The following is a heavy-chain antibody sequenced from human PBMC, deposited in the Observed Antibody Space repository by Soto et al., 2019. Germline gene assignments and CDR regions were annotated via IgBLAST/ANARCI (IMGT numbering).Heavy chain of an antibody. J-gene: IGHJ6*03. CDR3: TTFTLLDSAGNYPFHMDV. D-gene: IGHD1-7*01. CDR2: ISAHNGNT. CDR1: GDTFSSFD. V-gene: IGHV1-18*04. Sequence: QVLLVQSGPEVKRPGASVKVSCKASGDTFSSFDISWVRQAPGQGPEWMGCISAHNGNTNFAQKFQVRGSLTTDTSVLMGDMELRGARSADWGVYICTTFTLLDSAGNYPFHMDVWCAGTTVTVSS.